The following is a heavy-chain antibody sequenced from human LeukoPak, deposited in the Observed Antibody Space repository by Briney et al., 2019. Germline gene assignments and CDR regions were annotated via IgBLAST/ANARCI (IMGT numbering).Heavy chain of an antibody. D-gene: IGHD1-26*01. Sequence: ASVKVSCKASGYTFTGYYMHWVRQAPGQGLEWMGWINPNSRGTNYAQKFQGRVTMTTDTATSTAYMELRSLRSDDTAVYYCARSGSVGSFGYMDVWGKGTTVTVSS. J-gene: IGHJ6*03. CDR2: INPNSRGT. V-gene: IGHV1-2*02. CDR1: GYTFTGYY. CDR3: ARSGSVGSFGYMDV.